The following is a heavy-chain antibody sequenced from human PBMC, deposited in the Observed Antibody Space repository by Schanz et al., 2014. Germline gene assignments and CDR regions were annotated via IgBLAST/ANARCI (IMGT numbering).Heavy chain of an antibody. J-gene: IGHJ6*02. Sequence: LVESGGGVVQPGRSLRLSCAASGFTFSSYAMHWVRQAPGKGLEWVAVISYDGSYKYYADSVKGRFTISRDNAKNSLYLQMNSLRAEDTAVYYCARSYSSGWYPYYYGMDVWGQGTTVTVSS. CDR3: ARSYSSGWYPYYYGMDV. D-gene: IGHD6-19*01. CDR1: GFTFSSYA. CDR2: ISYDGSYK. V-gene: IGHV3-30*04.